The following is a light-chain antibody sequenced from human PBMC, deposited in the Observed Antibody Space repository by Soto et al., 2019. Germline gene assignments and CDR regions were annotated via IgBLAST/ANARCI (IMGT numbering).Light chain of an antibody. CDR1: QSVATN. CDR3: QQYNNWPPT. V-gene: IGKV3-15*01. J-gene: IGKJ1*01. Sequence: TVWTQSPSTLSVAPGGRGTLTNRASQSVATNVAWYQQRPGQAPRLLIYGASKRAIGLPARFSGSGSGTEFTLTTTSLQSEDFAVYCCQQYNNWPPTFGPGTKVDIK. CDR2: GAS.